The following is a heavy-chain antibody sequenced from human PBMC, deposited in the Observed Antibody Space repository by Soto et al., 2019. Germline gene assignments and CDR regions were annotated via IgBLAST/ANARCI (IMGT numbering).Heavy chain of an antibody. CDR2: IIPIFGTA. CDR3: ARAHGWYSSSCVRTDDILTGYYGSSYYGMDV. V-gene: IGHV1-69*01. D-gene: IGHD3-9*01. J-gene: IGHJ6*02. Sequence: QVQLVQSGAEVKKPGSSVKVSCKASGGTFSSYAISWVRQAPGQGLEWMGGIIPIFGTANYAQKFQGRVKITADESTCPGYMEVSRLRCEDTAVYYCARAHGWYSSSCVRTDDILTGYYGSSYYGMDVWGQGTTVTVSS. CDR1: GGTFSSYA.